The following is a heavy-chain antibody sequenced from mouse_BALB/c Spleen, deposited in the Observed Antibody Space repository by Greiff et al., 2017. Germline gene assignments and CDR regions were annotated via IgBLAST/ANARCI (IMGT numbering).Heavy chain of an antibody. CDR1: GDSITSGY. J-gene: IGHJ2*01. D-gene: IGHD2-10*02. CDR2: ISYSGST. V-gene: IGHV3-8*02. CDR3: ARRGGGYGNYVDYFDY. Sequence: EVKVEESGPSLVKPSQTLSLTCSVTGDSITSGYWNWIRKFPGNKLEYMGYISYSGSTYYNPSLKSRISITRDTSKNQYYLQLNSVTTEDTATYYCARRGGGYGNYVDYFDYWGQGTTLTVSS.